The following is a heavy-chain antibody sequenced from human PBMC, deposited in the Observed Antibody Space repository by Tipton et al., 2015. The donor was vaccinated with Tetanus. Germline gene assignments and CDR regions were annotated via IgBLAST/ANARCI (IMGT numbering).Heavy chain of an antibody. D-gene: IGHD6-13*01. CDR2: IYYSGST. V-gene: IGHV4-59*01. Sequence: TLSLTCVVYGGSFGHYYWTWIRQPPGKGLEWIGYIYYSGSTNYNPSLKSRVTISVDTSKNQFSLKLKSVTAADTAVYYCARSAQAAPYYFGSWGQGTLVTVSS. CDR1: GGSFGHYY. CDR3: ARSAQAAPYYFGS. J-gene: IGHJ4*02.